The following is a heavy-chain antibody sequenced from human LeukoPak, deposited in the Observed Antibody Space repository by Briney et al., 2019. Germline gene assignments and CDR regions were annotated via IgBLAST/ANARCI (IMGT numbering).Heavy chain of an antibody. CDR1: GFTFSSYA. D-gene: IGHD6-13*01. CDR2: ISGSGGST. Sequence: PGGSLRLSCAATGFTFSSYAMSWVRQAPGKGLEWVSAISGSGGSTYYADSVKGRFTISRDNSKNTLYLQMNSLRAEDTAVYYCAKVLGSSSWFHAYNWFDPWGQGTLVTVSS. V-gene: IGHV3-23*01. J-gene: IGHJ5*02. CDR3: AKVLGSSSWFHAYNWFDP.